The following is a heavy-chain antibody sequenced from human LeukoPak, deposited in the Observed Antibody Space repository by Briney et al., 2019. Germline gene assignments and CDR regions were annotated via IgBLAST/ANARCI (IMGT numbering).Heavy chain of an antibody. V-gene: IGHV3-33*01. CDR3: AREGGRSHTYYFDY. CDR2: IWYDGSNK. J-gene: IGHJ4*02. Sequence: GGSLRLSCAASGFTYSSYGMHWVRQAPGKGLEWVAVIWYDGSNKYYADSVKGRFTISRDNSKNTLYLQMNSLRAEDTAVYYCAREGGRSHTYYFDYWGQGTLVTVSS. CDR1: GFTYSSYG.